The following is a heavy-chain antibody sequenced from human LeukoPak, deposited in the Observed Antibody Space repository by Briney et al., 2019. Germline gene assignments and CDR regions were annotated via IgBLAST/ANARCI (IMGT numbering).Heavy chain of an antibody. D-gene: IGHD2-21*02. CDR3: ARFAYCGGHCWYYFDY. V-gene: IGHV4-31*03. J-gene: IGHJ4*02. CDR2: IYCSGST. Sequence: SETLSLTCTVSGGSISSGGYYWSWIRQHPGKGLEWIGYIYCSGSTYYNPSLKSRVTISVDTSKNQFSLKLSSVTAADTAVYYCARFAYCGGHCWYYFDYRGQGSLVTVSS. CDR1: GGSISSGGYY.